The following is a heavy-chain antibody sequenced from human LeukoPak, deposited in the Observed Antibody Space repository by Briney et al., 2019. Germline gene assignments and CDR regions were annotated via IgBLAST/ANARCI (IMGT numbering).Heavy chain of an antibody. J-gene: IGHJ4*02. CDR1: GYTFTDYY. V-gene: IGHV1-2*06. Sequence: ASVKVSCKASGYTFTDYYMHWVRQAPGQGLEWMGRINPNSGGTNYARTFQGRVTMTRDTSISTAYMELSRLRSDDTAVYFCARASYYDSGGYQYYFDCCGQGNLVTVPS. CDR3: ARASYYDSGGYQYYFDC. D-gene: IGHD3-22*01. CDR2: INPNSGGT.